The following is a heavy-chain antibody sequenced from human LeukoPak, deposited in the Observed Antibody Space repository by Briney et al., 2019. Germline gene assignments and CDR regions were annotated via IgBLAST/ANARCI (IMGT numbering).Heavy chain of an antibody. CDR3: ARETTVVVITLHWYFDL. CDR1: GGSISSYY. V-gene: IGHV4-4*07. D-gene: IGHD3-22*01. CDR2: IYTSGST. J-gene: IGHJ2*01. Sequence: SETLSLTSTVSGGSISSYYWSWIRQPAGKGLEWIGRIYTSGSTNYNPSLKSRVTMSVDTSKNQFSLKLSSVTAADTAVYYCARETTVVVITLHWYFDLWGRGTLVTVSS.